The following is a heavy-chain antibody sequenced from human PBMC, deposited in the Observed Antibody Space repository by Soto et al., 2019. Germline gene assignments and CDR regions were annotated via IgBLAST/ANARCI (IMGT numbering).Heavy chain of an antibody. J-gene: IGHJ6*01. Sequence: SETLSLTCTVSGGSISSYYWRWIRQPPGKGLEWIGYIYYSGSTNYNPSLKSRVTISVDTSKNQFSLKLSSVTAADTAVYYCARDQGPHGDYAPHYYYYGRDVWGQGTTVSVSS. CDR1: GGSISSYY. V-gene: IGHV4-59*01. CDR2: IYYSGST. D-gene: IGHD4-17*01. CDR3: ARDQGPHGDYAPHYYYYGRDV.